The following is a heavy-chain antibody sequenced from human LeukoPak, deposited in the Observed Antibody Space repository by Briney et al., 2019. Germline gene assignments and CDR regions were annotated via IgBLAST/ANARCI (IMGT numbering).Heavy chain of an antibody. CDR2: ITDDGGDT. CDR3: AKGAQGITGNFDY. CDR1: GFGFSSYA. V-gene: IGHV3-23*01. D-gene: IGHD1-20*01. J-gene: IGHJ4*02. Sequence: QSGGSLRLSCEASGFGFSSYAMSWVRQAPGKGLEWVSAITDDGGDTFHADSVKGRLTISRDNSQSTLYLQMNSLRAEDTAVYYCAKGAQGITGNFDYWGQGALVTVSS.